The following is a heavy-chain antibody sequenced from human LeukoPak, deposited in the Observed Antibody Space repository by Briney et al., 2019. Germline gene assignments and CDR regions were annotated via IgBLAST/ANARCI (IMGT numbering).Heavy chain of an antibody. CDR1: GFTFSQYA. V-gene: IGHV3-30-3*01. D-gene: IGHD1-26*01. J-gene: IGHJ3*02. CDR3: ARDPLPYSGSYHAFDI. CDR2: ISYDGSSK. Sequence: PGRSLRLSCAASGFTFSQYAMHWVRQAPGKGLEWVAVISYDGSSKYYADSVKGRFTISRDNSKSTLYVQMNSLRAEDTAVYYCARDPLPYSGSYHAFDIWGQGTMVTVSS.